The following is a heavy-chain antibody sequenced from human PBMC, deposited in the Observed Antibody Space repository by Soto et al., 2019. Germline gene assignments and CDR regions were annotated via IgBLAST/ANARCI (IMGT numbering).Heavy chain of an antibody. CDR3: TRQLRSGDRTHYYGMDV. CDR2: IRSKANSYAT. V-gene: IGHV3-73*01. D-gene: IGHD7-27*01. CDR1: GVTFSGSA. J-gene: IGHJ6*02. Sequence: PGGSLRLSCAASGVTFSGSAMHWVRQASGKGLEWVGRIRSKANSYATAYAASVKGRFTIFRDDSKSTAYLQMNSLKTEDTAVYYCTRQLRSGDRTHYYGMDVWGQGTTVTVSS.